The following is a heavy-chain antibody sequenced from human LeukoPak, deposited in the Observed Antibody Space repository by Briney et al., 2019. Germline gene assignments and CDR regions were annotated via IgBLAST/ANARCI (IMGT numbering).Heavy chain of an antibody. CDR1: GYTLTELS. J-gene: IGHJ3*02. CDR3: ATVPYSGSYDDAFDI. CDR2: FDPEDGET. D-gene: IGHD1-26*01. V-gene: IGHV1-24*01. Sequence: ASVKVSCKVSGYTLTELSTHWVRQAPGKGLEWMGGFDPEDGETIYAQKFQGRVTMTEDTSTDTAYMELSSLRSEDTAVYYCATVPYSGSYDDAFDIWGQGTMVTVSS.